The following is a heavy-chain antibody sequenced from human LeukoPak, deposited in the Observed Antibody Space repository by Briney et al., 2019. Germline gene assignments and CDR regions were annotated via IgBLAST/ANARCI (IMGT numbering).Heavy chain of an antibody. CDR2: INPSGGST. J-gene: IGHJ4*02. D-gene: IGHD6-6*01. CDR1: GYTFTSYH. CDR3: ASGGSSSVFDY. V-gene: IGHV1-46*01. Sequence: ASVKVSCKASGYTFTSYHMHWARQAPGQGLEWMGIINPSGGSTSYAQKFQGRVTITRDTSTSTVYMELSSLRSEDTAVYYCASGGSSSVFDYWGQGTLVTVSS.